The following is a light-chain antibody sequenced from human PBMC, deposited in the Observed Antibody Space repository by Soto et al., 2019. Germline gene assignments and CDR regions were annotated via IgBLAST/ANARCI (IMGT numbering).Light chain of an antibody. V-gene: IGKV3-15*01. CDR1: QSVSSN. CDR3: QQRASWPIT. CDR2: GAS. J-gene: IGKJ5*01. Sequence: EIVMTQSPATLSVSPGERATLSCRASQSVSSNLAWYQQKPGQAPRLLIYGASTRATGIPARFSGSGSGTDFTLTISSLEPEDIAVYYCQQRASWPITFGQGTRLEIK.